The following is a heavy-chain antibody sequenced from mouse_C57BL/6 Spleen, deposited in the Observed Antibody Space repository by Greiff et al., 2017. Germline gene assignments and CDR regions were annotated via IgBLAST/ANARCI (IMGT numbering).Heavy chain of an antibody. J-gene: IGHJ1*03. CDR3: ARSNCGSSRYFDV. D-gene: IGHD1-1*01. CDR1: GYAFSSYW. CDR2: IYPGDGDT. Sequence: VKLQQSGAELVKPGASVKISCKASGYAFSSYWMNWVKQRPGKGLEWIGQIYPGDGDTNYNGKFKGKATLTADKSSSTAYMQLSSLTSEDSAVYFCARSNCGSSRYFDVWGTGTTVTVSS. V-gene: IGHV1-80*01.